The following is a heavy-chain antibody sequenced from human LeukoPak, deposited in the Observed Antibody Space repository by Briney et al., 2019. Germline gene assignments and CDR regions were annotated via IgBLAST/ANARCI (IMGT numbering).Heavy chain of an antibody. V-gene: IGHV4-39*01. J-gene: IGHJ5*02. CDR2: IYYSGST. Sequence: PSETLSLTCTVSGGSISSSSYYWVWIRQPPGKGLDWIGGIYYSGSTYYNPSLKSRVTISVDTSKNQFSLKVSAVTATDTAVYYCARLWPATGWSVPWGQGTQVTVSS. CDR1: GGSISSSSYY. D-gene: IGHD2-21*01. CDR3: ARLWPATGWSVP.